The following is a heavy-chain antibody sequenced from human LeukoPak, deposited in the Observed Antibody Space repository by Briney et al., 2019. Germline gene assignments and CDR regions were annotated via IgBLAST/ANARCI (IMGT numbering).Heavy chain of an antibody. CDR3: AKDTRPQGYSSGWYLGY. V-gene: IGHV3-9*01. Sequence: GGSLRLSCAASGFTFDDYAMHWVRHAPGKGLEWVSGISWNSGSIGYANSVKGRFTISRDNAKNSLYLQMNSLRAEDTALYYCAKDTRPQGYSSGWYLGYWGQGTLVTVSS. CDR1: GFTFDDYA. CDR2: ISWNSGSI. D-gene: IGHD6-19*01. J-gene: IGHJ4*02.